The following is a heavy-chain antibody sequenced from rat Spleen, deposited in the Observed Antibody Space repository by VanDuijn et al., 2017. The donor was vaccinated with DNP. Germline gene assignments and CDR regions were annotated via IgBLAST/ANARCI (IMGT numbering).Heavy chain of an antibody. CDR2: ITTNGGNT. CDR3: AKAGGYSPWYFDY. J-gene: IGHJ2*01. Sequence: EVQLVESGGGLEQPGRSLKLSCAASGFTFSNYGMAWVRQAPKKGLEWVATITTNGGNTYYRDSVKGRFTISRDNAKSTLYLQMDSLRSEETATYYCAKAGGYSPWYFDYWGQGVMVTVSS. CDR1: GFTFSNYG. D-gene: IGHD1-11*01. V-gene: IGHV5S11*01.